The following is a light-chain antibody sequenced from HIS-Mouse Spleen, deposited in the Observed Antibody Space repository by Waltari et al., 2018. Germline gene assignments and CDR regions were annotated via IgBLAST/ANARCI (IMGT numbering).Light chain of an antibody. Sequence: SYELTQPPSVSVSPGHTARITCSGDAFPKKSAYWYQQKSGQAPVLVIYEDSKRPSGIPERFSGASSGTMATLTISGAQVEDEADYYCYSKDSSGNHRVFGGGTKLTVL. V-gene: IGLV3-10*01. CDR3: YSKDSSGNHRV. CDR1: AFPKKS. J-gene: IGLJ2*01. CDR2: EDS.